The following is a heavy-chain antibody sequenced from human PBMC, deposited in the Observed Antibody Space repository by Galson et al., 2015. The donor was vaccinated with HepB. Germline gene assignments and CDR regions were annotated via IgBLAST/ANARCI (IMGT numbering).Heavy chain of an antibody. CDR3: AKGFSAYYYYYMDV. Sequence: SLRLSCAASGFTFSNYGMHWVRQAPGKGLEWVAIISYDGINKYYADSVKGRFTISRDNSKNTLFLQMNSLRTEDTALYYCAKGFSAYYYYYMDVWGKGTTVTVSS. D-gene: IGHD3-3*01. V-gene: IGHV3-30*18. CDR1: GFTFSNYG. CDR2: ISYDGINK. J-gene: IGHJ6*03.